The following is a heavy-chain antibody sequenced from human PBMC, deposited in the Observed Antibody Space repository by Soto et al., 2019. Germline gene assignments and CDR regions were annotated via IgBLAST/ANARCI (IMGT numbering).Heavy chain of an antibody. CDR1: GFTFSSYG. Sequence: PGGSLRLSCAASGFTFSSYGMHWVRQAPGKGLEWVAIIWYDGSNKRYADSVKGRFTISRDNSKNTLYLQMNTLRAEDTAVYYGARDHIRYPPVWLDPWGQRTLVTVSS. D-gene: IGHD3-9*01. V-gene: IGHV3-33*01. J-gene: IGHJ5*02. CDR3: ARDHIRYPPVWLDP. CDR2: IWYDGSNK.